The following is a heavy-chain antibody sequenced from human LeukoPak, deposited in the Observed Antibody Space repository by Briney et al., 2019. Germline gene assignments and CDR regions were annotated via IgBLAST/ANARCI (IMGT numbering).Heavy chain of an antibody. CDR1: GGSFSGYY. CDR2: INHSGST. CDR3: ARGATYYYDSSGYYYSLKNAFDI. J-gene: IGHJ3*02. D-gene: IGHD3-22*01. V-gene: IGHV4-34*01. Sequence: SETLSLTCAVYGGSFSGYYWSWIRQPPGKGLEWIGEINHSGSTNYNPSLKSRVTISVDTSKNQFSLKLSSVTAADTAVYYCARGATYYYDSSGYYYSLKNAFDIWGQGTMVTVSS.